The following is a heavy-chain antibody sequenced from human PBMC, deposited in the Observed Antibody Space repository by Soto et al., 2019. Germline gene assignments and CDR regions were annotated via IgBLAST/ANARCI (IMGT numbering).Heavy chain of an antibody. CDR3: ARDAWYSSGWYHYFQH. D-gene: IGHD6-19*01. CDR2: INPSGGST. CDR1: GYTFTSYY. V-gene: IGHV1-46*01. J-gene: IGHJ1*01. Sequence: ASVKVSSKASGYTFTSYYMHWVRQAPGQGLEWMGIINPSGGSTSYAQKFQGRVTMTRDTSTSTVYMELSSLRSEDTAVYYCARDAWYSSGWYHYFQHWGQGTLVTVSS.